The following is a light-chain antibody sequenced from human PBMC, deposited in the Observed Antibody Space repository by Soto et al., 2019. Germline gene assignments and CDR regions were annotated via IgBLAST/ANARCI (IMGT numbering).Light chain of an antibody. CDR2: EVS. V-gene: IGLV2-14*01. J-gene: IGLJ1*01. CDR1: SSDVGAYNH. CDR3: CSYTVSTTFV. Sequence: QYALTQPASVSGSPGQSITISCTGTSSDVGAYNHVSWYQHHPGKAPKLMIYEVSNRPSGLSDRFSGSKSGNTASLTISGLQAEDEADYYCCSYTVSTTFVFGSGTKLTVL.